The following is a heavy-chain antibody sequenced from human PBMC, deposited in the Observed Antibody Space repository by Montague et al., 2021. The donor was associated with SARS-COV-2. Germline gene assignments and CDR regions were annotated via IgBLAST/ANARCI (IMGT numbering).Heavy chain of an antibody. V-gene: IGHV3-13*04. Sequence: SLRLSCAASGFTFSSYDMHWVRQATGKGLEWVSAIGTAGDTYYPGSVKGRFTISRENAKNSLYLQMNSLRAGDTAVYYCARDFSYYGMDVWGQGTTVTVSS. CDR1: GFTFSSYD. CDR2: IGTAGDT. D-gene: IGHD2/OR15-2a*01. J-gene: IGHJ6*02. CDR3: ARDFSYYGMDV.